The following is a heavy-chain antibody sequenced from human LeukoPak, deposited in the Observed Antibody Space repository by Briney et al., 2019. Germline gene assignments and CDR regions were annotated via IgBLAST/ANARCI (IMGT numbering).Heavy chain of an antibody. CDR1: GFTFDDYA. CDR3: TKDSDWAIDY. Sequence: SLRLSCAASGFTFDDYAMHWVRQAPGKGLEWVSGISWNSGSIGYVDSVKGRFTISRDNAKKSLYLQMNSLRAEDTAVYYCTKDSDWAIDYWGQGTLVIVSS. V-gene: IGHV3-9*01. J-gene: IGHJ4*02. D-gene: IGHD6-19*01. CDR2: ISWNSGSI.